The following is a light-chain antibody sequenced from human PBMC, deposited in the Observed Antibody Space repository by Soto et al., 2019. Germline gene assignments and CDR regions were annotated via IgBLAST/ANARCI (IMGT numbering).Light chain of an antibody. CDR3: QQYNSWPIT. CDR1: QSVGSN. Sequence: EIVMTQSPATLSVSPGERATLSCRASQSVGSNLAWYQQKPGQAPRLLISGASTRATGIPARFSGSGSGTEFTLTISSLQSEDFAVYYCQQYNSWPITFGQGTRLEIK. V-gene: IGKV3-15*01. CDR2: GAS. J-gene: IGKJ5*01.